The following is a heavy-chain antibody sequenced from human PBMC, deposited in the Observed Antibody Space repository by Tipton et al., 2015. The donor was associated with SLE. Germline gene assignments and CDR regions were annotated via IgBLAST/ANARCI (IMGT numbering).Heavy chain of an antibody. V-gene: IGHV4-39*07. CDR1: GDSISRSVYY. CDR2: IFQTGST. J-gene: IGHJ2*01. Sequence: TLSLTCTVSGDSISRSVYYWDWVRQSPGKGLEWIGSIFQTGSTYYNPSLKSRVTMSVDTSKNQFSLKLTSVTTADTAMYYCAKADGVVGGQVPYWYFDLWGRGTLVTVSS. D-gene: IGHD1-26*01. CDR3: AKADGVVGGQVPYWYFDL.